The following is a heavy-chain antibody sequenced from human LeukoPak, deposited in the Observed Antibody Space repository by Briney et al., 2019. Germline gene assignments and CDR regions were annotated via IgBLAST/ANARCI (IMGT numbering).Heavy chain of an antibody. J-gene: IGHJ6*02. CDR2: ISGSGGST. CDR3: AKDSSGYPRYYYYGMDV. CDR1: GYTFSSYA. V-gene: IGHV3-23*01. Sequence: GGSLRLSCAASGYTFSSYAMSWVRQAPGKGLEGVSAISGSGGSTYYTDSVKGRFTISRDNSKNTLYLQMNSLRAEDTAVYYCAKDSSGYPRYYYYGMDVWGQGTTVTVSS. D-gene: IGHD3-22*01.